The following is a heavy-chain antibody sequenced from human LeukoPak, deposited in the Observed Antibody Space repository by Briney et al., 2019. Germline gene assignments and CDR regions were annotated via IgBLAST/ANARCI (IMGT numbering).Heavy chain of an antibody. J-gene: IGHJ4*02. CDR2: ISWNSGRI. D-gene: IGHD6-19*01. Sequence: QSGGSLRLSCAVSGFIFENYAMHWVRQAPGKGLEWVSGISWNSGRIGYADSVKGRFTISRDNAKNSLYLQMNSLRAEDTAVYYCARDHSSGYFDYWGQGTLVTVSS. CDR3: ARDHSSGYFDY. CDR1: GFIFENYA. V-gene: IGHV3-9*01.